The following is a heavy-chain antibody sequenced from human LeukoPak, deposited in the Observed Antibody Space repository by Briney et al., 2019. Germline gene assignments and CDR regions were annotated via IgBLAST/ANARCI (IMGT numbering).Heavy chain of an antibody. D-gene: IGHD6-19*01. CDR1: GFTFSSYW. Sequence: GGSLRLSCAASGFTFSSYWMSWVRQAPGKGLEWVANIKQDGSEKYYVDSVKGRFTIPRDNAKNSLYLQMNSLRAEDTAVYYCAREAVAMAYYFDYWGQGTLVTVSS. V-gene: IGHV3-7*01. J-gene: IGHJ4*02. CDR2: IKQDGSEK. CDR3: AREAVAMAYYFDY.